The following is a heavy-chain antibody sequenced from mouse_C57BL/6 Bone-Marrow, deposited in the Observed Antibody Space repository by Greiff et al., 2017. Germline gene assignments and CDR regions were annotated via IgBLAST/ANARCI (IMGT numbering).Heavy chain of an antibody. CDR3: ARHGDSLYYFDY. CDR1: GFTFSSYG. J-gene: IGHJ2*01. V-gene: IGHV5-6*01. Sequence: EVQGVESGGDLVKPGGSLKLSCAASGFTFSSYGMSWVRQTPDKRLEWVATISSGGSYTYYPDSVKGRFTISRDNAKNTLYLQMSSLKSEDTAMYYCARHGDSLYYFDYWGQGTTLTVSS. CDR2: ISSGGSYT. D-gene: IGHD1-1*01.